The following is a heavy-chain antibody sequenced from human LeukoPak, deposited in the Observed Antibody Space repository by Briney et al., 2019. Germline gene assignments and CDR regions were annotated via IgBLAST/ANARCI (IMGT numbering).Heavy chain of an antibody. CDR3: ARGEVLRYFDWLSNYYYYGMDV. D-gene: IGHD3-9*01. CDR2: MNPNSGNT. CDR1: GYTFTSYD. J-gene: IGHJ6*02. V-gene: IGHV1-8*01. Sequence: ASVTVSCTASGYTFTSYDINWVRQATGQGLEWMGWMNPNSGNTGYAQKFQGGVTMTRNTSISTAYMELSSLRSEDTAVYYCARGEVLRYFDWLSNYYYYGMDVWGQGTTVTVSS.